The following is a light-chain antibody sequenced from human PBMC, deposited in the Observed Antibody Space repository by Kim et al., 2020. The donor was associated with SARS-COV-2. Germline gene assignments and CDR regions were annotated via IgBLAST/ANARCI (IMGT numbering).Light chain of an antibody. V-gene: IGLV3-1*01. Sequence: VSQGQTASITCSGDKLGDKYACWYQQKPGQSPVLVIYQDSKRPSGIPERFSGSNSGNTATLTISGTQAMDEADYYCQAWDSSTEEVFGGGTRLTVL. CDR3: QAWDSSTEEV. J-gene: IGLJ2*01. CDR1: KLGDKY. CDR2: QDS.